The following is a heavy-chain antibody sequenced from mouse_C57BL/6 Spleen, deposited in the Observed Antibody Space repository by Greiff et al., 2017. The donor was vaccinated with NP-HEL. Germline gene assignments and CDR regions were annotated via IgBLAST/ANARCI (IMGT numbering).Heavy chain of an antibody. CDR2: IWSGGST. CDR3: AKGKTGNYAMDY. CDR1: GFSLTSYG. V-gene: IGHV2-4*01. Sequence: QVQLQQSGPGLVQPSQSLSITCTVSGFSLTSYGVHWVRQPPGKGLEWLGVIWSGGSTDYHAAFISRLSIRKDNSKSQVFFKKNSLQADDTAIYYCAKGKTGNYAMDYWGQGTSVTVSS. D-gene: IGHD4-1*01. J-gene: IGHJ4*01.